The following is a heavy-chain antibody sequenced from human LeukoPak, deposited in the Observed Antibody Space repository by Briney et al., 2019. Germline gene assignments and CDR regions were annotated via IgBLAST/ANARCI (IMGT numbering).Heavy chain of an antibody. CDR1: GFTFSSYG. J-gene: IGHJ4*02. V-gene: IGHV3-30*03. CDR3: ATSHYGDIAY. CDR2: ISYDGSNK. D-gene: IGHD4-17*01. Sequence: GGSLRLSCAASGFTFSSYGMHWVRQAPGKGLEWVAVISYDGSNKYYADSVKGRLTISRDNSKNTLYLQMNSLRAEDTAVYYCATSHYGDIAYWGQGTLVTVSS.